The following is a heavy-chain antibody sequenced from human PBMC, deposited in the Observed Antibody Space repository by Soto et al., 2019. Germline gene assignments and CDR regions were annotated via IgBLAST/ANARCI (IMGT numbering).Heavy chain of an antibody. CDR3: ARASDYDILTGPNDAFDI. CDR2: INAGNGNT. D-gene: IGHD3-9*01. CDR1: GYTFTSYA. J-gene: IGHJ3*02. Sequence: GASVKVSCKASGYTFTSYAMHWVRLAPGQRLEWMGWINAGNGNTKYSQKFQGRVTMTRNTSISTAYMELSSLRSEDTAVYYCARASDYDILTGPNDAFDIWGQGTMVT. V-gene: IGHV1-3*01.